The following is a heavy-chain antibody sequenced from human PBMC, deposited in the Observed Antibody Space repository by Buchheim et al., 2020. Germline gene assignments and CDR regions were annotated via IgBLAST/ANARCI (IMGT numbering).Heavy chain of an antibody. D-gene: IGHD1-26*01. CDR1: GGSISSGSYY. CDR3: ARHRTVTGSSLSDY. V-gene: IGHV4-39*01. CDR2: IGHTGDT. Sequence: QLQLQESGPGLVKPSETLSLTCTVSGGSISSGSYYWGWIRQSPGKGLEWIAIIGHTGDTYYNPSLQSRVNISVDTSKNQFSLKLSSVTAADTAVYYCARHRTVTGSSLSDYWGQGTL. J-gene: IGHJ4*02.